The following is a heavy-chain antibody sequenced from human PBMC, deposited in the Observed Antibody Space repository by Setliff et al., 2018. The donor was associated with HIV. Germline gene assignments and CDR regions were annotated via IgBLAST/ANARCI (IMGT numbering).Heavy chain of an antibody. CDR3: ARETNSGYSSGWYEGGVYYFDY. D-gene: IGHD6-19*01. V-gene: IGHV1-18*01. CDR1: GYTYTNYA. CDR2: VSAYNANT. Sequence: ASVKVSCKASGYTYTNYAISWVRQAPGQGLEWMGYVSAYNANTNYAQKLQGRVTMTTDTSTSTAYMELRSLRSDDTAVYYCARETNSGYSSGWYEGGVYYFDYWGQGTLVTVSS. J-gene: IGHJ4*02.